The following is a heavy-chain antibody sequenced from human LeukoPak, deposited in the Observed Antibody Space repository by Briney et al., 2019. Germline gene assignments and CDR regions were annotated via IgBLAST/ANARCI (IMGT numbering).Heavy chain of an antibody. CDR2: IYYSGST. D-gene: IGHD3-3*01. CDR1: GGSISSSSYY. V-gene: IGHV4-39*01. Sequence: SETLSLTCTVPGGSISSSSYYWGWIRQPPGKGLEWIGSIYYSGSTYYNPSLKSRVTISVDTSKNQFSLKLSSVTAADTAVYYCASLISTTGYYDFWSGYSIYFDYWGQGTLVTVSS. CDR3: ASLISTTGYYDFWSGYSIYFDY. J-gene: IGHJ4*02.